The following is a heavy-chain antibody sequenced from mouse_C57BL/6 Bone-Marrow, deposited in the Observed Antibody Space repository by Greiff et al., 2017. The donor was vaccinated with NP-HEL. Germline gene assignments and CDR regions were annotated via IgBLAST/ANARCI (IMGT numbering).Heavy chain of an antibody. V-gene: IGHV1-9*01. Sequence: QVQLKQSGAELMKPGASVKLSCKATGYTFTGYWIEWVKQRPGHGLEWIGEILPGSGSTNYNEKFKGKATFTADTSSNTAYMQLSSLTTEDSAIYYCARGITTVVASYYFDYWGQGTTLTVSS. CDR1: GYTFTGYW. D-gene: IGHD1-1*01. CDR3: ARGITTVVASYYFDY. J-gene: IGHJ2*01. CDR2: ILPGSGST.